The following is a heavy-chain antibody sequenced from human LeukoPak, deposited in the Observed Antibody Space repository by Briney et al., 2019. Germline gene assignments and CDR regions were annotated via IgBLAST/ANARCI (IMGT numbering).Heavy chain of an antibody. V-gene: IGHV4-39*07. J-gene: IGHJ5*02. CDR2: IYYSGST. CDR3: ARDIFPYCSGGSCDSS. CDR1: GGSISSSSYY. D-gene: IGHD2-15*01. Sequence: SETLSLTCTVSGGSISSSSYYWGWIRQPPGKGLEWIGSIYYSGSTYYNPSLKSRLTISVDTSKNQFSLKLSSVTAADTAVYYCARDIFPYCSGGSCDSSWGQGTLVTVSS.